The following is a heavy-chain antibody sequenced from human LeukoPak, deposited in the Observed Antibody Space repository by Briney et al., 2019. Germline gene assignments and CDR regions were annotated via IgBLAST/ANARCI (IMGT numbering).Heavy chain of an antibody. CDR3: ASRVITMVRGVIRNWFDP. CDR1: GGSISTYY. CDR2: IYYTGST. V-gene: IGHV4-59*12. D-gene: IGHD3-10*01. Sequence: SETLSLTCTVSGGSISTYYWSWIRQPPGKGLEWIGYIYYTGSTSYNPSLKSRVTISVDTSKNQFSLKLSSVTAADTAVYYCASRVITMVRGVIRNWFDPWGQGTLVTVSS. J-gene: IGHJ5*02.